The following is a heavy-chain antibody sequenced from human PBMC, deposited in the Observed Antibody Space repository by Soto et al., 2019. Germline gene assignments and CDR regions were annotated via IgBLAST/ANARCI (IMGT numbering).Heavy chain of an antibody. J-gene: IGHJ5*02. CDR2: IYYSGNT. CDR3: ARHQTHSSSYVDP. CDR1: GGSISSSSYY. Sequence: SETLSLTCTVSGGSISSSSYYWGWIRQPPGKGLEWIGSIYYSGNTYYNPSLKSRVTISVDTSKNQFSLKLSSVTAADTAVYYCARHQTHSSSYVDPWGQGTLVTVSS. D-gene: IGHD6-13*01. V-gene: IGHV4-39*01.